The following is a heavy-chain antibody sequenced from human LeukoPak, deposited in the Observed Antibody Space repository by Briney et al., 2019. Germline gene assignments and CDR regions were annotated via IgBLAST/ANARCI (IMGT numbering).Heavy chain of an antibody. CDR2: INHSGST. V-gene: IGHV4-34*01. J-gene: IGHJ4*02. Sequence: SETLSLTCAVYGGSFSGYYWSWIRQPPGKGLEWIGEINHSGSTNYNPSLKSRVTTSVDTSKNQFSLKLSSVTAADTAVYYCARRGYSYGYRYLNYWGQGTLVTVSS. CDR1: GGSFSGYY. D-gene: IGHD5-18*01. CDR3: ARRGYSYGYRYLNY.